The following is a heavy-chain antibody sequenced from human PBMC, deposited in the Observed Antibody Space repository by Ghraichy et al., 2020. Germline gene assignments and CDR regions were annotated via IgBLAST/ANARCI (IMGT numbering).Heavy chain of an antibody. Sequence: GGSLRLSCAASGFTFSSYAMSWVRHPPGKGLEWVSAISGSGGTTYYADSVKGRFTISRDNSKNTLYLQMNSLRAEDTAVYYCAKCSSSCWHNWFDPWGQGPLVTVSS. D-gene: IGHD6-13*01. CDR3: AKCSSSCWHNWFDP. J-gene: IGHJ5*02. V-gene: IGHV3-23*01. CDR2: ISGSGGTT. CDR1: GFTFSSYA.